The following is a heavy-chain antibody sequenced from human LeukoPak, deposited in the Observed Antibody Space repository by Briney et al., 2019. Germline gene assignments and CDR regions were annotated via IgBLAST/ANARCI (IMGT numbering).Heavy chain of an antibody. CDR3: ARHGQYSSGWYVHNWFDP. V-gene: IGHV4-39*01. J-gene: IGHJ5*02. Sequence: SETLSLTCTVSGGSISSSSYYWGWIRQPPGKGLEWIGEINHSGSTNYNPSLKSRVTISVDTSKNQFSLKLSSVTAADTAVYYCARHGQYSSGWYVHNWFDPWGQGTLVTVSS. D-gene: IGHD6-19*01. CDR2: INHSGST. CDR1: GGSISSSSYY.